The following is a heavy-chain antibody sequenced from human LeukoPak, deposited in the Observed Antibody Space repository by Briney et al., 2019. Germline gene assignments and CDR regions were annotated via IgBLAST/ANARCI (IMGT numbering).Heavy chain of an antibody. J-gene: IGHJ4*02. CDR2: IYPGDSDT. V-gene: IGHV5-51*01. CDR3: ARQYYDSSGYIPYFDS. Sequence: GASLKISCKGSGYIFTSYWIGWVRQLPGKDLEWMGIIYPGDSDTRYSPSFQGQVTISADQSITTAYLQWSSLKASDTAMYYCARQYYDSSGYIPYFDSWGQGTLVTVSS. D-gene: IGHD3-22*01. CDR1: GYIFTSYW.